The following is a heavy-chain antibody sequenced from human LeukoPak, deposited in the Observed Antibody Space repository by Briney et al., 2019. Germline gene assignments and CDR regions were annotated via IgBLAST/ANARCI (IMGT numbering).Heavy chain of an antibody. CDR1: GFTVSSNY. CDR3: ARHQALRYCSGGSCHLAYGMDV. Sequence: GGSLRLSCAASGFTVSSNYMSWVRQAPGKGLEWVSVIYSGGSTYYADSVKGRFTISRDNSKNTLYLQMNSLRAEDTAVYYCARHQALRYCSGGSCHLAYGMDVCGQGTTVTVSS. J-gene: IGHJ6*02. CDR2: IYSGGST. D-gene: IGHD2-15*01. V-gene: IGHV3-66*04.